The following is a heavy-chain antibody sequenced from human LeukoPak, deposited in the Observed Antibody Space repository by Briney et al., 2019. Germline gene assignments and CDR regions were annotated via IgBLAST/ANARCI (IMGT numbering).Heavy chain of an antibody. CDR3: AGAGYCSSPSCYTAYYYYMDV. CDR2: INHSGST. J-gene: IGHJ6*03. D-gene: IGHD2-2*02. Sequence: SETLSLTCAVYGGSFSGYYWSWIRQPPGKGLEWIGEINHSGSTNYNPSLKSRVTISVDTSRNQFSLKLSSVTAADTAVYYCAGAGYCSSPSCYTAYYYYMDVWGKGTTVTVSS. V-gene: IGHV4-34*01. CDR1: GGSFSGYY.